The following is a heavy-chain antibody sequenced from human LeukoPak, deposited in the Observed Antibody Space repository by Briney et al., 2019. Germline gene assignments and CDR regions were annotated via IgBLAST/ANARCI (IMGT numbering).Heavy chain of an antibody. CDR3: ARDKFEPMASYYYYYYYMDV. V-gene: IGHV1-2*02. CDR2: INPNSGGT. D-gene: IGHD2-2*01. J-gene: IGHJ6*03. Sequence: GASVKVTCKASGYTFTGYYMHWVRQAPGQGLEWMGWINPNSGGTNYAQKFQGRVTMTRDTSISTAYMELSRLRSDDTAVYYCARDKFEPMASYYYYYYYMDVWGKGTTVTVSS. CDR1: GYTFTGYY.